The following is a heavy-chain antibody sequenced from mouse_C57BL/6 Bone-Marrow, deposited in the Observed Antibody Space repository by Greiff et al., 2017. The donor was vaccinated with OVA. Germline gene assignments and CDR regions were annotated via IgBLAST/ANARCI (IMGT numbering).Heavy chain of an antibody. J-gene: IGHJ2*01. V-gene: IGHV1-81*01. CDR3: ARGAYYGSRRYFDY. Sequence: QVQLQQSGAELARPGASVKLSCKASGYTFTSYGISWVKQRTGQGLEWIGEIYPRSGNTYYNEKFKGKATLTADKSSSTAYMELRSLTSEDSAVYFCARGAYYGSRRYFDYWGQGTTLTVSS. D-gene: IGHD1-1*01. CDR2: IYPRSGNT. CDR1: GYTFTSYG.